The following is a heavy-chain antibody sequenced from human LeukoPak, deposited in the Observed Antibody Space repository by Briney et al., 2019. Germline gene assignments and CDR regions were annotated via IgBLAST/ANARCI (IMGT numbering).Heavy chain of an antibody. CDR3: ARRPLTGYYYFDY. J-gene: IGHJ4*02. D-gene: IGHD3-9*01. V-gene: IGHV3-9*01. Sequence: GRSLRLSCAASGFTFDDYAMHWVRQAPGKGLEWVSGISWNSGSIGCADSVKGRFTISRDNAKNSLYLQMNSLRAEDTAVYYCARRPLTGYYYFDYWGPGTLVTVSS. CDR1: GFTFDDYA. CDR2: ISWNSGSI.